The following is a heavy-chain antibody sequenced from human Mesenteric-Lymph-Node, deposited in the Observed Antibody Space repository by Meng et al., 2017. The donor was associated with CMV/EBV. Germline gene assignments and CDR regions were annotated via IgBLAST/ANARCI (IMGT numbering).Heavy chain of an antibody. CDR1: GDSISNSTYY. J-gene: IGHJ4*02. CDR3: ARRGNYDSDYSEY. CDR2: VHHSGTT. Sequence: HVEASGQGLVKSPETLSLSCIVSGDSISNSTYYWTWIRQPPGKGLEWIGSVHHSGTTYYNPSLQGRLTISVDTSANLFSLRLTTVTAADTATYYCARRGNYDSDYSEYWGQGTLVTVSS. D-gene: IGHD3-22*01. V-gene: IGHV4-39*01.